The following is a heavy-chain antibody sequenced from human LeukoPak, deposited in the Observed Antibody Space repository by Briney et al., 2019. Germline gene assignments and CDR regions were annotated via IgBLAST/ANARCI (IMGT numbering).Heavy chain of an antibody. CDR1: GGSISSYY. V-gene: IGHV4-59*01. CDR2: IYYSGST. D-gene: IGHD6-13*01. Sequence: PSETLSLTCTVSGGSISSYYWSRIRQPPGKGLEWIGYIYYSGSTNYNPSLKSRVTISVDTSKNQCSLKLSSVTAADTAVYYCARDLAAAWFDPWGQGTLVTVSS. J-gene: IGHJ5*02. CDR3: ARDLAAAWFDP.